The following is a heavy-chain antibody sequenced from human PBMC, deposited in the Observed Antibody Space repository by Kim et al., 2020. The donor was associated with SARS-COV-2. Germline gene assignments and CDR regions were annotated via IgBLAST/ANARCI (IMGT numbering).Heavy chain of an antibody. D-gene: IGHD6-6*01. V-gene: IGHV3-15*01. CDR2: IKSKTDGGTT. J-gene: IGHJ4*02. Sequence: GGSLRLSCAVSGFTFSNAYMSWVRQAPGKGLEWVGRIKSKTDGGTTDYAAPVKGRITISRDDSKNTVSLQMNSLRTEGTAVYDCTTDRGITARPIFDSWGQGTLVTVSS. CDR3: TTDRGITARPIFDS. CDR1: GFTFSNAY.